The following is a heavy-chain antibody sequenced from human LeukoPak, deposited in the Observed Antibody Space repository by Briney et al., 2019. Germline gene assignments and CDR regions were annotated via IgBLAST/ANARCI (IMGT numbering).Heavy chain of an antibody. CDR3: AKDIGEYQLLWSEGHYYFDY. CDR2: ISAYNGNT. CDR1: GYTFTSYG. Sequence: ASVKVSCKASGYTFTSYGISWVRQAPGQGLEWMGWISAYNGNTNYAQKLQGRVTMTTDTSTSTAYMELRSLRAEDTAVYYCAKDIGEYQLLWSEGHYYFDYWGQGTLVTVSS. D-gene: IGHD2-2*01. V-gene: IGHV1-18*01. J-gene: IGHJ4*02.